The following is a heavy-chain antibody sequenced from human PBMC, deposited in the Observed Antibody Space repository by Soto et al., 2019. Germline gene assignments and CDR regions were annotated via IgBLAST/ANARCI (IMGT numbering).Heavy chain of an antibody. D-gene: IGHD3-22*01. CDR1: CGSISSTNHY. Sequence: ASETLSLTCTVSCGSISSTNHYWGWIRQPPGKGLEWIGDIYYSGMTRYDPSLKSRVTISVDTSKNQFSLKLNSVTAADTAVYYCARHGYYYDSTGYYYFVWGQGTRVTVSS. J-gene: IGHJ4*02. V-gene: IGHV4-39*01. CDR2: IYYSGMT. CDR3: ARHGYYYDSTGYYYFV.